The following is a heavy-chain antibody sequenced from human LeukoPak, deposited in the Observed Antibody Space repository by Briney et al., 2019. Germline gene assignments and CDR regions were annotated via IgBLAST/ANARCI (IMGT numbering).Heavy chain of an antibody. CDR3: AKSLSYNWAYFDY. Sequence: GGSLRLSCVASGFTFSNYAMSWVRQAPGKGLEWVSVISGSGDRYAESVKGRYTISRDNSKNTLYLQMNSLRVEDTAIHYCAKSLSYNWAYFDYWGQGTLVTVSS. J-gene: IGHJ4*02. CDR2: ISGSGDR. V-gene: IGHV3-23*01. D-gene: IGHD1-20*01. CDR1: GFTFSNYA.